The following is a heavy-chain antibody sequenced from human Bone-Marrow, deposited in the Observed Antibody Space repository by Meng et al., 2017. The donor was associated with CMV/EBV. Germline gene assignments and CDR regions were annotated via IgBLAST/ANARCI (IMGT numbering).Heavy chain of an antibody. J-gene: IGHJ6*02. CDR1: GFTFSSYS. CDR3: AKDGGYSYVSYYYYYGMDV. CDR2: ISSSSSTI. D-gene: IGHD5-18*01. Sequence: GESLKISCAASGFTFSSYSMNWVRQAPGKGLEWVSYISSSSSTIYYADSVKGRFTISRDNAKNSLYLQMNSLRAEDTAVYYCAKDGGYSYVSYYYYYGMDVWGQRTTVTVSS. V-gene: IGHV3-48*04.